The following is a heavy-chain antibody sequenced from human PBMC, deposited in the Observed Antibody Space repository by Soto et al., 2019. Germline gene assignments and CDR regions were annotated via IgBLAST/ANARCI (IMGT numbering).Heavy chain of an antibody. V-gene: IGHV3-23*01. CDR1: GFTFSSYA. CDR3: AMGYSYAPFDP. Sequence: GGSLRLSCAASGFTFSSYAMSWVRQAPGKGLEWVSGISGNGDTTYYADSVKGRFAISRDNSKNTLYLQMNSLRAEDTAVYYCAMGYSYAPFDPWGHGSLVT. CDR2: ISGNGDTT. J-gene: IGHJ5*02. D-gene: IGHD5-18*01.